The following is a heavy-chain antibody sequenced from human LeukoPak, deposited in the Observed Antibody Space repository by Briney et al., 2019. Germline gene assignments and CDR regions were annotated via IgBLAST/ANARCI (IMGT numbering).Heavy chain of an antibody. V-gene: IGHV4-34*01. CDR2: INHSGST. Sequence: SETLSLTCAVYGGSFSGYYWSWIRQPPGKGLEWIGEINHSGSTSYNPSLKSRVTVAVDTSKNEFSLKLSSVTAADTAVYYCARVMMIVVVPAAWFDPWGQGTLVTVSS. D-gene: IGHD2-2*01. CDR1: GGSFSGYY. J-gene: IGHJ5*02. CDR3: ARVMMIVVVPAAWFDP.